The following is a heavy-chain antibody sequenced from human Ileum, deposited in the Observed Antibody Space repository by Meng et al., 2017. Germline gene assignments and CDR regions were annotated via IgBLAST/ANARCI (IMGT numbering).Heavy chain of an antibody. D-gene: IGHD5-24*01. CDR3: ARKGKDGDNIYYFDS. CDR2: IWPGSNA. J-gene: IGHJ4*02. Sequence: GESLKISCKCFGYNFAACWIGWVRQMPGKGLEWMGIIWPGSNARYSPSFQGQVTISVDRSNTTAYLQWSSLQASDTAMYFCARKGKDGDNIYYFDSWGQGTLVTVSS. CDR1: GYNFAACW. V-gene: IGHV5-51*01.